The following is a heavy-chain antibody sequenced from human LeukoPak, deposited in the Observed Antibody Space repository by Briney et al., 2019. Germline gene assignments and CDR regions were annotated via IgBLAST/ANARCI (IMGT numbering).Heavy chain of an antibody. CDR2: IYYSGST. V-gene: IGHV4-30-4*08. J-gene: IGHJ5*02. D-gene: IGHD2-2*01. Sequence: PSETLSLTCTVSGGSISSGAYYWSWIRQHPGKGLEWIGYIYYSGSTYYNPSLKSRVTISVDTSKNQFSLKLSSVTAADTAVYYCARAFDIVVVPTAFSFDPWGQGTLVTVSS. CDR3: ARAFDIVVVPTAFSFDP. CDR1: GGSISSGAYY.